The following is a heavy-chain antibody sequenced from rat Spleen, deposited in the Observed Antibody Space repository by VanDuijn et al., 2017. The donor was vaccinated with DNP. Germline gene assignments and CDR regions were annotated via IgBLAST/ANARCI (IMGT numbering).Heavy chain of an antibody. J-gene: IGHJ1*01. V-gene: IGHV5-31*01. CDR1: GFTFNNYW. Sequence: EVQLVESGGGLVQPGGSLRLSCVASGFTFNNYWMTWIRQAPGKGLEWISSITNTGGSNYYSDYVRGRFTVSRDNAKSTLYLQMNSLRYEDTSTYYCARMYTTDYYWYFDFWGPGTMVTVSS. CDR3: ARMYTTDYYWYFDF. CDR2: ITNTGGSN. D-gene: IGHD1-6*01.